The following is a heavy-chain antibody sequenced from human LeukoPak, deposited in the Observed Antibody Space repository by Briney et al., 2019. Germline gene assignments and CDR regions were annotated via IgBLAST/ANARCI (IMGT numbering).Heavy chain of an antibody. CDR1: GFTFSSYV. CDR3: ARVHYDFWSGDRNDAFDI. V-gene: IGHV3-23*01. Sequence: GGSLRLSCAASGFTFSSYVMSWVRQAPGKGLEWVSSISGGGISTYYADSVKGRFTISRDNSKNTLYLQMNSLRAEDTAVYYCARVHYDFWSGDRNDAFDIWGQGTMVTVSS. D-gene: IGHD3-3*01. J-gene: IGHJ3*02. CDR2: ISGGGIST.